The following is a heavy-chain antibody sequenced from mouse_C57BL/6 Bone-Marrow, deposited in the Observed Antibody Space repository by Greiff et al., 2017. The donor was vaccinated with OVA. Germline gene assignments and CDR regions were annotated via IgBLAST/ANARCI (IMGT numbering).Heavy chain of an antibody. CDR2: INPNYGTT. J-gene: IGHJ3*01. CDR1: GYSFTDYN. CDR3: AREDTGDYDGAAWFAY. Sequence: EVKLQQSGPELVKPGASVKISCKASGYSFTDYNMNWVKQSNGKSLEWIGVINPNYGTTSYNQKFKGKATLTVDQSSSTAYMQLNSLTSEDSAVYYCAREDTGDYDGAAWFAYWGQGTLVTVSA. V-gene: IGHV1-39*01. D-gene: IGHD2-4*01.